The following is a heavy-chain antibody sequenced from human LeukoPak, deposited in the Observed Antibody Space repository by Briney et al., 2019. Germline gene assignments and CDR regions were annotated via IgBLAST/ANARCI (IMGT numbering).Heavy chain of an antibody. CDR1: GYTFTNNF. Sequence: GASVKVSCKASGYTFTNNFMHWVRQAPGQGLEWMGIINPSGDNTWYAQKFQGRVTMTRDMATSTDYMEVSSLRSEDTAVYYCARDCSGGSCYDYWGQGTLVTVSS. J-gene: IGHJ4*02. D-gene: IGHD2-15*01. CDR2: INPSGDNT. CDR3: ARDCSGGSCYDY. V-gene: IGHV1-46*01.